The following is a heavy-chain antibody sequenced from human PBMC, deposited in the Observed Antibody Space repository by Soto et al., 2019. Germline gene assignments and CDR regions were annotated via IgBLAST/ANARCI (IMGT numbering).Heavy chain of an antibody. CDR2: INRDGSKK. J-gene: IGHJ3*02. Sequence: EVHLEESGGDLVQPGGSLRLSCAASGFTLSAYWMTWVRQALGKGLEWVANINRDGSKKSYLDSVRGRFTISRDNVGNSLYLQMDSLRADDTALYYCARDVSPGSSSLYLDAFDIWGQRTMVTVSS. CDR1: GFTLSAYW. V-gene: IGHV3-7*05. D-gene: IGHD6-13*01. CDR3: ARDVSPGSSSLYLDAFDI.